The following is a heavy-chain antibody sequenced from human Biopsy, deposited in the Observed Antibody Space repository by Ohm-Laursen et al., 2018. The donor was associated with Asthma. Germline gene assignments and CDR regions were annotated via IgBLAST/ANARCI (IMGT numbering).Heavy chain of an antibody. V-gene: IGHV3-21*01. J-gene: IGHJ4*02. CDR2: ISSLSRYI. Sequence: SLRLSCAAFGFTFGNFAMSWARQAPGKGLEWVASISSLSRYIYHATSLRGRFTISRDNAKRSLYLQIDSLRGDDTAVYYCSRDFTIGSGSPFHFWGRGTLVTVSS. CDR1: GFTFGNFA. CDR3: SRDFTIGSGSPFHF. D-gene: IGHD3-10*01.